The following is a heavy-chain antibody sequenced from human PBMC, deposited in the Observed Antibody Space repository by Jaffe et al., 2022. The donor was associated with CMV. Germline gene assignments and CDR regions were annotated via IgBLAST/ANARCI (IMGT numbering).Heavy chain of an antibody. CDR2: ISGSGGST. J-gene: IGHJ4*02. V-gene: IGHV3-23*01. CDR1: GFTFSSYA. Sequence: EVQLLESGGGLVQPGGSLRLSCAASGFTFSSYAMSWVRQAPGKGLEWVSAISGSGGSTYYADSVKGRFTISRDNSKNTLYLQMNSLRAEDTAVYYCASWGAARRVVDYWGQGTLVTVSS. D-gene: IGHD6-6*01. CDR3: ASWGAARRVVDY.